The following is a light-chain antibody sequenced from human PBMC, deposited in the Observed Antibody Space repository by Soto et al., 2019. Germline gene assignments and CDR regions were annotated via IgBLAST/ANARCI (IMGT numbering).Light chain of an antibody. CDR3: SSYTGSSTLV. CDR1: SSDVGGYNY. CDR2: EVT. V-gene: IGLV2-14*01. Sequence: QSALTQPASVSGSPGQSITISCTRTSSDVGGYNYVSWYQQHPGKAPKLMIFEVTDRPSGVSNRFSGSKSGNTASLTISGLQAEDEADYYCSSYTGSSTLVFGTGTKVTVL. J-gene: IGLJ1*01.